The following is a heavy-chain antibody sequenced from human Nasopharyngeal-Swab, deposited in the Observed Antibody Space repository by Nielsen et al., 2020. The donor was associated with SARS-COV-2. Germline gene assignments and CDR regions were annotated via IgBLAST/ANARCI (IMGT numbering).Heavy chain of an antibody. CDR3: VKHQGSSSDQ. CDR1: GVIFSKYW. V-gene: IGHV3-74*01. J-gene: IGHJ4*02. Sequence: GESLKISCVTSGVIFSKYWMHWVRQAPGKGLVWVSRVNQDGSRTDYADSVRGRFTNSRDNAKNTLYLQMNSLRVEDTALYYCVKHQGSSSDQWGQGTLVTVSS. CDR2: VNQDGSRT.